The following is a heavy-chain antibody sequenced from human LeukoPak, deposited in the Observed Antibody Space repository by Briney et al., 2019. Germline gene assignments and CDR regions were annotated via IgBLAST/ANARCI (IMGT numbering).Heavy chain of an antibody. CDR1: GGSISSPSYY. D-gene: IGHD3-22*01. Sequence: SETLSLTCTVSGGSISSPSYYWGWLRRPPGKGLEWIGSIYYSGSTYYNPSLKSRVTISVDKSKNQFSLKLSSVTAADTAVYYCARHSYYYDSSDFYYFFDYWGQGTLVTVSS. CDR2: IYYSGST. CDR3: ARHSYYYDSSDFYYFFDY. V-gene: IGHV4-39*01. J-gene: IGHJ4*02.